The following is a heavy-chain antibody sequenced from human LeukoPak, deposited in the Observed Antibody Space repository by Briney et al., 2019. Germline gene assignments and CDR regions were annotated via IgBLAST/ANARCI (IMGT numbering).Heavy chain of an antibody. D-gene: IGHD3-10*01. Sequence: GGSLRLSCAASGFTFDDYGMSWVRQAPGKGLEWVSGINWNGGSTGYADSVKGRFTISRDNAKNSLYLQMNSLRAEDTALYYCARGHYGSGSYTHDYWGQGTLVTVSS. CDR3: ARGHYGSGSYTHDY. V-gene: IGHV3-20*04. J-gene: IGHJ4*02. CDR1: GFTFDDYG. CDR2: INWNGGST.